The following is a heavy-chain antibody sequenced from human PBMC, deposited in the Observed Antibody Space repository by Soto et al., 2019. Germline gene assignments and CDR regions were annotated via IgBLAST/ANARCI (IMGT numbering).Heavy chain of an antibody. V-gene: IGHV3-30*18. Sequence: GGSLRLSCAASGFTFSSYGMHWVRQAPGKGLEWVAFISYNGSNKYYADSVKGRFTISRDNSKNTLYLQMNSLRAEDTAVYYCAKGLDSSGYYYVGNTRMPDYWGQGTLVTVSS. CDR1: GFTFSSYG. CDR3: AKGLDSSGYYYVGNTRMPDY. D-gene: IGHD3-22*01. J-gene: IGHJ4*02. CDR2: ISYNGSNK.